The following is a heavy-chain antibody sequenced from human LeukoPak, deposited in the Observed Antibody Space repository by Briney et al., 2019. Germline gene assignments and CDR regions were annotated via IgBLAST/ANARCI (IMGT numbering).Heavy chain of an antibody. CDR1: GGSISSGSYY. V-gene: IGHV4-61*02. D-gene: IGHD3-10*01. CDR2: IYTSGST. CDR3: ARGITMVRGVISPFDL. Sequence: SQTLSLTCTVSGGSISSGSYYWSWIRQPAGKGLEWIGRIYTSGSTNYNPSLKSRVTISVDTSKNQFSLKLSSVTAADTAVYYCARGITMVRGVISPFDLWGRGTLVTVSS. J-gene: IGHJ2*01.